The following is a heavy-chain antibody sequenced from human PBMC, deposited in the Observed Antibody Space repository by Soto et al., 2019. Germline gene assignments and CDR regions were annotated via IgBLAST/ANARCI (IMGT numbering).Heavy chain of an antibody. CDR3: ARYNCSSTSCYFDWFDP. CDR1: GGTFSSYA. Sequence: QVQLVQSGAEVKKPGSSVKVSCKASGGTFSSYAISWVRQAPGQGLEWMGGIIPIFGTANYAQKFQGRVTITADDSTSTAYMGLSSLRSEDTAVYYCARYNCSSTSCYFDWFDPWGQGTLVTVSS. D-gene: IGHD2-2*01. J-gene: IGHJ5*02. V-gene: IGHV1-69*01. CDR2: IIPIFGTA.